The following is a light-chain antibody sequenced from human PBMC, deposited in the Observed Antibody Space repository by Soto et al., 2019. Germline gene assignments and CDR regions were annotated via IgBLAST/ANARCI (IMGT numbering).Light chain of an antibody. CDR3: SSYTSSSTYVV. V-gene: IGLV2-14*01. J-gene: IGLJ2*01. Sequence: QSALTQPASLSGSPGQSITISCTGTSIEVGGYNYVSWYQQHPGKAPKLMIYDVSNRPSGVSNRFSGSKSGNTASLTISGLQAEDEADYYCSSYTSSSTYVVFGGGTKVTVL. CDR1: SIEVGGYNY. CDR2: DVS.